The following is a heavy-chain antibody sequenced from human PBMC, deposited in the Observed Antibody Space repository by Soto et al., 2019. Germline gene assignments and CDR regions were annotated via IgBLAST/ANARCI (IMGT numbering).Heavy chain of an antibody. J-gene: IGHJ4*02. D-gene: IGHD3-10*01. V-gene: IGHV3-23*01. CDR1: GFTFSSYA. CDR3: AKDSHPTTPPAHSD. CDR2: ISGSGGST. Sequence: GGSLRLSCAASGFTFSSYAMSWVRQAPGKGLEWVSAISGSGGSTYYADSVKGRFTISRDNSKNTLYLQMNSLRAEDTAVYYCAKDSHPTTPPAHSDWGQGTLVTAPQ.